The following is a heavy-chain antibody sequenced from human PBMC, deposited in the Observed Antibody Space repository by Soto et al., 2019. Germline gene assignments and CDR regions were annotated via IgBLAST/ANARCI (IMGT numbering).Heavy chain of an antibody. D-gene: IGHD5-18*01. CDR3: ARQGHQYSGSGYYYEMDV. CDR2: IFPDDSDT. CDR1: GFSLNTYW. J-gene: IGHJ6*02. V-gene: IGHV5-51*01. Sequence: PAESLNISSKDSGFSLNTYWITWVGQMPGKGLECLRAIFPDDSDTSYSPSFQRHVNISADRSISIAYIQRGSRRASDSATYYCARQGHQYSGSGYYYEMDVWGPGTTVTVS.